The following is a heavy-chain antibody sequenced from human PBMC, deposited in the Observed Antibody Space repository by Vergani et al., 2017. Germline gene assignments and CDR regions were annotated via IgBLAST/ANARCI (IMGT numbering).Heavy chain of an antibody. J-gene: IGHJ6*02. CDR1: GSSINTGAYY. CDR3: SRELSYYYGSGGDDYNPYYYEGMDV. Sequence: QVQLQESGPRLVRPSQTLSLTCTVSGSSINTGAYYWSWIRQPAGKGLEWIGRVYTSGMTNYNPSLKSRVTILVDRSKSQLSLKLTSVTAGDTAVYFCSRELSYYYGSGGDDYNPYYYEGMDVWGPGTTVTVSS. V-gene: IGHV4-61*02. CDR2: VYTSGMT. D-gene: IGHD3-10*01.